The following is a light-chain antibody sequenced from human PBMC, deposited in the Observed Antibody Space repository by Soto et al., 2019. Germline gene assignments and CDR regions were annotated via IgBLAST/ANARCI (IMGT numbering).Light chain of an antibody. CDR2: AAS. J-gene: IGKJ2*01. V-gene: IGKV1-9*01. CDR1: QGISSY. CDR3: QQLNSYPRT. Sequence: DIQLTQSPSFLSASVGDRVTITCRASQGISSYLAGYQQKPGKAPKLLIYAASTLQSGVPSRFSGSGSGTEFTLTISSLQPEDFATYYCQQLNSYPRTFGQGTKLDIK.